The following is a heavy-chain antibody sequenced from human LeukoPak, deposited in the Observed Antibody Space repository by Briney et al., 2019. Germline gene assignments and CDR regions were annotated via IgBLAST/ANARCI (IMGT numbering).Heavy chain of an antibody. CDR3: AKTGYGDYFDYYYYGMDV. Sequence: GGSLRLSCAASGFTFSSYTMSWVRQAPGKGLEWVSTITTSDGNTYYADSVKGRFTVSRDNSKNTLFLQMNSLRAEDTAVYYCAKTGYGDYFDYYYYGMDVWGQGTTVTVSS. D-gene: IGHD4-17*01. CDR1: GFTFSSYT. CDR2: ITTSDGNT. J-gene: IGHJ6*02. V-gene: IGHV3-23*01.